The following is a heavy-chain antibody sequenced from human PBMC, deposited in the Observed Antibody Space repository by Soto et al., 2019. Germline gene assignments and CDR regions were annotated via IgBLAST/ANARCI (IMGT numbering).Heavy chain of an antibody. CDR2: ISSSGSTI. V-gene: IGHV3-11*01. J-gene: IGHJ4*02. CDR3: ARDYSNYDY. D-gene: IGHD4-4*01. Sequence: GGSLRLSCAASGFTFSDYYMTWIRQAPGKGLEWISYISSSGSTIYYADSVKGRFTISRDNAKKSLYLQMNSLRAEDTAVYYYARDYSNYDYWGQGTLVTVSS. CDR1: GFTFSDYY.